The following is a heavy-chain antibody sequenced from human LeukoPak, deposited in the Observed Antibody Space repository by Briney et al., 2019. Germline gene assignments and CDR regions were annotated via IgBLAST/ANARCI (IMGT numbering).Heavy chain of an antibody. V-gene: IGHV4-59*01. Sequence: SGTLSLTCTVSGGSISSYYWSWIRQPPGKGLEWIGYIYYSGSTNYNPSLKSRVTISVDTSKNQFSLKLSSVTAADTAVYYCARYEVLGYCSGGSCDSNRAFDYWGQGTLVTVSS. CDR1: GGSISSYY. J-gene: IGHJ4*02. CDR3: ARYEVLGYCSGGSCDSNRAFDY. D-gene: IGHD2-15*01. CDR2: IYYSGST.